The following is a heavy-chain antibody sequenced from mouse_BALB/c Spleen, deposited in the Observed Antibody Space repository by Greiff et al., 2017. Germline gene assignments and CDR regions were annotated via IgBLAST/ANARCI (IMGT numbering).Heavy chain of an antibody. Sequence: QVQLQQSGAELVRPGASVTLSCKASGYTFTDYEMHWVKQTPVHGLEWIGAIDPETGGTAYNQKFKGKATLTADKSSSTAYMELRSLTSEDSAVYYCTRGEVTTATAWFAYWGQGTLVTVSA. J-gene: IGHJ3*01. CDR2: IDPETGGT. CDR1: GYTFTDYE. V-gene: IGHV1-15*01. D-gene: IGHD1-2*01. CDR3: TRGEVTTATAWFAY.